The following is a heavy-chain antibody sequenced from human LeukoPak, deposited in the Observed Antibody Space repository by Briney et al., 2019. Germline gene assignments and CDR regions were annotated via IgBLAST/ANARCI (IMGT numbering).Heavy chain of an antibody. Sequence: VSVKVSCKASGYTFTSYDINWVRQATGQGLEWMGWMNPNRGNTGYAQKFQGRVTITRNTSISTAYMELSSLRSEDTAVYYCARGTRRGYCSGGSCKRPYYYYYYMDVWGKGTTVTVSS. CDR3: ARGTRRGYCSGGSCKRPYYYYYYMDV. CDR2: MNPNRGNT. CDR1: GYTFTSYD. J-gene: IGHJ6*03. V-gene: IGHV1-8*03. D-gene: IGHD2-15*01.